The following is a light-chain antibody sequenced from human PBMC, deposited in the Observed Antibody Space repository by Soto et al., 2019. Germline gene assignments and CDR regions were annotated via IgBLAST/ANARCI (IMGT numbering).Light chain of an antibody. J-gene: IGLJ2*01. CDR1: SGHNSYA. CDR3: QTWDTGSHRI. V-gene: IGLV4-69*01. CDR2: LNSDGSH. Sequence: QPVLTQSPYASASLGASVKLTCTLSSGHNSYAIAWHQQQPGKGPRYLMKLNSDGSHTRGDGIPERFSGSSSGAERYLTISSLQSEDEADYYCQTWDTGSHRIFGGGTKLTVL.